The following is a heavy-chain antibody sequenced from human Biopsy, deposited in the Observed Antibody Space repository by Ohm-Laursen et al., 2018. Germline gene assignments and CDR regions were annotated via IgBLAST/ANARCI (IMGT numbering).Heavy chain of an antibody. CDR1: GFTFSDHY. J-gene: IGHJ4*02. Sequence: SLRLSCTASGFTFSDHYMDWVRQAPGKGLEWVGRCRHKGKSYTTDYAASVKGRFTVSRDDSKKSVFLQMNSLKTEDTAVYYCVADINVWNVNYWGQGTQVTVFS. V-gene: IGHV3-72*01. D-gene: IGHD1-1*01. CDR3: VADINVWNVNY. CDR2: CRHKGKSYTT.